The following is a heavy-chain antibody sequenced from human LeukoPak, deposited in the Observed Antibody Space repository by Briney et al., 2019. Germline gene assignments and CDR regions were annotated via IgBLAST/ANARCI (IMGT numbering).Heavy chain of an antibody. D-gene: IGHD3-9*01. CDR3: ARGNRRYFDWLPQANWFDP. V-gene: IGHV1-18*01. J-gene: IGHJ5*02. CDR1: GYTLTIYG. CDR2: ISAYNGNT. Sequence: GASVKVSCKASGYTLTIYGISWVRQAPGQGLEWMGWISAYNGNTNYAQKLQGRVTMTTDTSTSTAYMELRSLRSDDTAVYYCARGNRRYFDWLPQANWFDPWGQGTLVTVSS.